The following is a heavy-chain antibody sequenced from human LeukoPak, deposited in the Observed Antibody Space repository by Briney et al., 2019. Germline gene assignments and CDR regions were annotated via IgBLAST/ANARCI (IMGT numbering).Heavy chain of an antibody. V-gene: IGHV3-23*01. J-gene: IGHJ4*02. CDR2: ISGSGVST. CDR1: EFTFNNYA. CDR3: ANDLGWIQLNLG. Sequence: GGSLRLSCAASEFTFNNYAMSWVRQAPGKGLEWVSTISGSGVSTYYADSVKGRFTISRDNSRNTVYLQMNSLRAEDTAVYYCANDLGWIQLNLGRGQGTLVTVSS. D-gene: IGHD5-18*01.